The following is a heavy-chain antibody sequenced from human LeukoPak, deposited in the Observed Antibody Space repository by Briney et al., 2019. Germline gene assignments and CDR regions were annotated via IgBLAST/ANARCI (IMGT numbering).Heavy chain of an antibody. V-gene: IGHV4-39*07. Sequence: PSETLSLTCTISDDSISNNRYFWAWIRQPPGKGLEWIGSINYSGRTYYNPSLKSRLTMSVDTAKRQFSLKLSSVTAADTAVYYCARVYDYVWGSYRYSYYFDYWGQGTLVTVSS. J-gene: IGHJ4*02. CDR1: DDSISNNRYF. D-gene: IGHD3-16*02. CDR2: INYSGRT. CDR3: ARVYDYVWGSYRYSYYFDY.